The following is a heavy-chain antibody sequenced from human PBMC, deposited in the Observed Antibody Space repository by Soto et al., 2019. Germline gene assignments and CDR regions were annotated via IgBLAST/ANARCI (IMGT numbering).Heavy chain of an antibody. CDR1: GFTFSSYW. CDR3: VRILGTT. D-gene: IGHD2-2*01. CDR2: INTDGSST. Sequence: GGSLRLSCAASGFTFSSYWMHWVRQAPGKGLVWVSRINTDGSSTTYADSVKGRFTISRDNAKNTVYLQMNNLRVEDTAVYYCVRILGTTWGQGTLVTVSS. V-gene: IGHV3-74*01. J-gene: IGHJ5*02.